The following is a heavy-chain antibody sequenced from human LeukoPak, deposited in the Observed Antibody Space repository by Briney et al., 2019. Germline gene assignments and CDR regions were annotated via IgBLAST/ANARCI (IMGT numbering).Heavy chain of an antibody. CDR1: GFTFSSYG. J-gene: IGHJ4*02. CDR2: ISGSGGST. CDR3: AKTYYGSGSYAPNYFDY. Sequence: GGSLRLSCAASGFTFSSYGMSWVRQAPGKGLEWVSAISGSGGSTYYTDSVKGRFTISRDNSKNTLYLQTNSLRAEDTAVYYCAKTYYGSGSYAPNYFDYWGQGTLVTVSS. D-gene: IGHD3-10*01. V-gene: IGHV3-23*01.